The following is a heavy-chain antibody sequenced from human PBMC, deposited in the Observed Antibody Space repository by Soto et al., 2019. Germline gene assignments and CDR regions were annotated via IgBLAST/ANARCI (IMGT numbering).Heavy chain of an antibody. V-gene: IGHV4-39*01. D-gene: IGHD2-2*01. CDR1: GGSISSSGYY. J-gene: IGHJ4*02. CDR3: ASRYCASTSCNWIGNY. CDR2: IYNSGST. Sequence: SETLSLTCTVSGGSISSSGYYWGWIRQPPGKGLEWIANIYNSGSTYHSPSLKSRVTISVDTSENQFSLKLSSVTAADTAVYYRASRYCASTSCNWIGNYWGQGTPVTVSS.